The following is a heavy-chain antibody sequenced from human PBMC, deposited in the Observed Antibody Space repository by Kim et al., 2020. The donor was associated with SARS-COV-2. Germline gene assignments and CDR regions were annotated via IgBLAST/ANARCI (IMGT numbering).Heavy chain of an antibody. Sequence: GGSLRLSCAASGFTFSDYYMSWIRQAPGKGLEWVSYISSSGSTIYYADSVKGRFTISRDNAKNSLYLQMNSLRAEDTAVYYCARAYDSSGYYYGYFDYWGQGTLVTVSS. CDR1: GFTFSDYY. V-gene: IGHV3-11*01. D-gene: IGHD3-22*01. CDR3: ARAYDSSGYYYGYFDY. CDR2: ISSSGSTI. J-gene: IGHJ4*02.